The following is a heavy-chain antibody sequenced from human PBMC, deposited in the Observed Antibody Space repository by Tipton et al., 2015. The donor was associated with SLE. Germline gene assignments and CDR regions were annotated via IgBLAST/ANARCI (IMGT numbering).Heavy chain of an antibody. J-gene: IGHJ4*02. Sequence: FLRLSCAASGFPFSTFRMSWVRQAPGKGLEWVANRKEDGSQEAYADSVKGRFTISRDNSKSTLYLQMNSLRAEDTAMYYCAKDLYYYDGSATMDYWGQGTLVTVSS. CDR3: AKDLYYYDGSATMDY. CDR1: GFPFSTFR. D-gene: IGHD3-22*01. CDR2: RKEDGSQE. V-gene: IGHV3-7*01.